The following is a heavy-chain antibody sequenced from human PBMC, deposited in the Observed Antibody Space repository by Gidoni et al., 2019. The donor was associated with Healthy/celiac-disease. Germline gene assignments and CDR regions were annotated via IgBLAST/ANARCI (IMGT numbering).Heavy chain of an antibody. CDR2: ISGSGGST. CDR3: AKVSGTSLYDYVDY. CDR1: GITFSSYA. Sequence: EVQLLESGGGLVQPGGSLRLSCAASGITFSSYAMSWVRQAPGKGLEWVPAISGSGGSTYYADSVKGRFTISRDKSKNTLYLQMNSLRAEDTAVYYCAKVSGTSLYDYVDYWGQGTLVTVSS. J-gene: IGHJ4*02. D-gene: IGHD1-26*01. V-gene: IGHV3-23*01.